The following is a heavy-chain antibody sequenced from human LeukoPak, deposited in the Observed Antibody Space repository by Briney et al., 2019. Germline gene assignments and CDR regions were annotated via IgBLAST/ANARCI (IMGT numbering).Heavy chain of an antibody. V-gene: IGHV1-2*02. D-gene: IGHD6-19*01. CDR1: GYTFTGYY. J-gene: IGHJ4*02. CDR3: ARVAALAGIGWGDFDY. CDR2: INPNSGGT. Sequence: PAASVKVSCKASGYTFTGYYMHWVRQAPGQGLEWMGWINPNSGGTNYAQKFQGRVTMTRDTSISTAYMELNRLKSDDTAVYYCARVAALAGIGWGDFDYWGQGTLVTVSS.